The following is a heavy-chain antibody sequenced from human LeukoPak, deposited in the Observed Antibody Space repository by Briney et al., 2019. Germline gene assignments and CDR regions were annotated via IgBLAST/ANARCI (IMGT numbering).Heavy chain of an antibody. D-gene: IGHD5-18*01. CDR1: GGSISSYY. Sequence: SETLSLTCTVSGGSISSYYWSWIRQPPGKGLEWIGYIYYSGSTNYNPSLKSRVTISLDTSKNQFSLKLSSVTAADTAVYYCARHGSYGYGTYGMDVWGQGTTVTVSS. CDR2: IYYSGST. J-gene: IGHJ6*01. V-gene: IGHV4-59*08. CDR3: ARHGSYGYGTYGMDV.